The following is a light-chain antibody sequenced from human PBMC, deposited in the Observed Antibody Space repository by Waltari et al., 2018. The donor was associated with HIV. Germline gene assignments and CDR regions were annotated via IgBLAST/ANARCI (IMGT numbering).Light chain of an antibody. Sequence: EIVMTQSPATLSVSPGERATLSCRASQSVSSNLAWYPPRPGQAPRLLIYGASTRATGVPARVSGSGSGTEFTLTISSLQSEDFAVYYCQQYNNWPPIFTFGPGTKVDIK. J-gene: IGKJ3*01. CDR1: QSVSSN. V-gene: IGKV3-15*01. CDR2: GAS. CDR3: QQYNNWPPIFT.